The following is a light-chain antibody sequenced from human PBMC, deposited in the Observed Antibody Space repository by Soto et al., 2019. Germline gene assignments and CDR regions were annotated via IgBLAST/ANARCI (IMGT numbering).Light chain of an antibody. Sequence: QSVLTQPPSVSAAPGQKVTISCSGSSSNIGGNSVSWYQQLPANAPKLLIYDDNKRPSGIPDRFSGSKSGTSATLGITGFQTGDEADYYCGSWDSSLSAYVFGTGTKAPS. CDR3: GSWDSSLSAYV. V-gene: IGLV1-51*01. J-gene: IGLJ1*01. CDR1: SSNIGGNS. CDR2: DDN.